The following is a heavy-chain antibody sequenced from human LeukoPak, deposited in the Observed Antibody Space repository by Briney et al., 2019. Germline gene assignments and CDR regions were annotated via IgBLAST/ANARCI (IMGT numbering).Heavy chain of an antibody. J-gene: IGHJ5*02. CDR3: ARDIKQSIAAHNWFDP. Sequence: ASVKVSCKASGYTFTSYYMHRVRQAPGQGLEWMGIINPSGGSTSYAQKFQGRVTMTRDMSTSTVYMELSSLRSEDTAVYYCARDIKQSIAAHNWFDPWGQGTLVTVSS. D-gene: IGHD6-6*01. CDR2: INPSGGST. CDR1: GYTFTSYY. V-gene: IGHV1-46*01.